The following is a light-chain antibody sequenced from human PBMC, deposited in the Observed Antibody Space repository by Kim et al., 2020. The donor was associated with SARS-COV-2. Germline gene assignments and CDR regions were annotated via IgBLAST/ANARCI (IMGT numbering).Light chain of an antibody. CDR3: QQYNNWLTWT. CDR1: QSVASN. CDR2: GAS. Sequence: STGERAPPPCRASQSVASNVAWYQQKPGQAPRLLIYGASTRATGIPARFSGSGSGTEFTLTISSLQSEEFAVYYCQQYNNWLTWTFGQGTKVDIK. V-gene: IGKV3-15*01. J-gene: IGKJ1*01.